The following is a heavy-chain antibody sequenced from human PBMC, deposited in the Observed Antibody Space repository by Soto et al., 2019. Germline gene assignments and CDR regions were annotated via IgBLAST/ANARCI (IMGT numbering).Heavy chain of an antibody. D-gene: IGHD2-15*01. V-gene: IGHV4-39*01. CDR3: ARHLTYCSAGSCYSDFPYYGMDV. CDR1: GGSISSSSYY. Sequence: SETLSLTCTVSGGSISSSSYYWGWIRQPPGKGLEWIGSIFYSGSTYYNPSLKSRLTISVDTSKNQFSLKLSSVTAADTAVYYCARHLTYCSAGSCYSDFPYYGMDVWGQGTTVTVSS. J-gene: IGHJ6*02. CDR2: IFYSGST.